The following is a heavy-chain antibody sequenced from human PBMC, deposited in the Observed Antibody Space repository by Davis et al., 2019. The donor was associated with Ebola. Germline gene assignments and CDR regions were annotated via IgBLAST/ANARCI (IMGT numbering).Heavy chain of an antibody. V-gene: IGHV3-15*01. D-gene: IGHD3-16*01. J-gene: IGHJ4*02. Sequence: GESLKISCAASGFTFSSYWMSWVRQAPGKGLEWVGRIKTKTEGGTTDYAAPVKGRFTISRDDSKNTLYLQMNSLKTEDTAVYYCTTSGIWGHDYWGQGTLVTVSS. CDR1: GFTFSSYW. CDR2: IKTKTEGGTT. CDR3: TTSGIWGHDY.